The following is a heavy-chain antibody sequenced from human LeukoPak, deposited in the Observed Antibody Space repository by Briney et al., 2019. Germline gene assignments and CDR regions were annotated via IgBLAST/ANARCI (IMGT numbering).Heavy chain of an antibody. J-gene: IGHJ4*02. CDR3: AKDSGGTHYYDSSAYGRTNHLEY. Sequence: PGGSLRLSCAASGFTFSHYAMHWVRQAPGKGLDWVSLILYDGSIIYYADPVKGRFTISRDNSKNTLYLQMNRLRAEDTAVYYCAKDSGGTHYYDSSAYGRTNHLEYWGQGTLIAASS. CDR1: GFTFSHYA. CDR2: ILYDGSII. V-gene: IGHV3-30*18. D-gene: IGHD3-22*01.